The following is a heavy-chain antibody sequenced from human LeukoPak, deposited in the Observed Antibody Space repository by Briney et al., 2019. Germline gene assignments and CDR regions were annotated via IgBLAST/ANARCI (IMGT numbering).Heavy chain of an antibody. J-gene: IGHJ4*02. CDR3: ARWVGDRHFDY. D-gene: IGHD2-21*02. V-gene: IGHV3-21*04. CDR1: GFTFSSYS. Sequence: GGSLRLSCAASGFTFSSYSMNWVRQAPGKGLEWVSSISSSSSYIYYADPVKGRFTISRDNAKSSLYLQMNSLRADDTALYYCARWVGDRHFDYWGQGTLVTVSS. CDR2: ISSSSSYI.